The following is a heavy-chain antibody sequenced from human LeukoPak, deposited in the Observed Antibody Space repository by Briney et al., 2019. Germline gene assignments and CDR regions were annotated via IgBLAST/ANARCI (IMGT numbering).Heavy chain of an antibody. CDR2: IYNRGST. CDR3: ARGEFTSGWFDP. CDR1: GGSISLYY. D-gene: IGHD3-10*01. V-gene: IGHV4-59*08. J-gene: IGHJ5*02. Sequence: KLSETLSLTCTVSGGSISLYYWSWIRQAPGKGLEWIGHIYNRGSTKYNPSLKSRVTISVDTSKNQFSLKLSSVTAADTAVYYCARGEFTSGWFDPWGQGTLVTVSS.